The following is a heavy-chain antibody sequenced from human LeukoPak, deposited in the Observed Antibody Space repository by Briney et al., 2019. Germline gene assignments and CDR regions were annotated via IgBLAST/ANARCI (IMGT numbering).Heavy chain of an antibody. Sequence: NASETLSLTCTVSGGSISSGDYYWSWIRQPPGKGLEWIGYIYYSGSTYYNPSLKSRVTISVDTPKNQFSLKLSSVTAADTAVYYCARDIWFGELFPYNWFDPWGQGTLVTVSS. CDR1: GGSISSGDYY. V-gene: IGHV4-30-4*01. CDR3: ARDIWFGELFPYNWFDP. CDR2: IYYSGST. J-gene: IGHJ5*02. D-gene: IGHD3-10*01.